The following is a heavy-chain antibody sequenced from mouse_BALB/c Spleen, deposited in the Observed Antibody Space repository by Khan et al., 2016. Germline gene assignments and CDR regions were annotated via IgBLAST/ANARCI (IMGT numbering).Heavy chain of an antibody. Sequence: EVKLLESGGGLVQPGGSLKLSCAASGFDFSRYWMNWVRQAPGKGLEWIGEINPDSSTINYTPLLKDKFIISRDNANNTLYLQMSKVRSEDTALYYWARPDDYAWFAYWGQGTLVTVSA. J-gene: IGHJ3*01. CDR1: GFDFSRYW. CDR3: ARPDDYAWFAY. CDR2: INPDSSTI. V-gene: IGHV4-1*02. D-gene: IGHD1-1*01.